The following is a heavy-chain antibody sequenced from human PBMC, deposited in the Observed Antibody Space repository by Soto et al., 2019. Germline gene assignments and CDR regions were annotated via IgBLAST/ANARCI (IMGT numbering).Heavy chain of an antibody. CDR2: MNPYSGNT. J-gene: IGHJ4*02. Sequence: QVHLVQSGAEMKKPGASVKVSCKASGYTFNNYEIHWVRQATGQGLEWMGWMNPYSGNTGYAQKFQGRVSFPRDTSIGTAYRELSSLKSEDTAVYYCARRTEGSGPHYFDYWGQGSLVTVSS. CDR3: ARRTEGSGPHYFDY. V-gene: IGHV1-8*01. CDR1: GYTFNNYE.